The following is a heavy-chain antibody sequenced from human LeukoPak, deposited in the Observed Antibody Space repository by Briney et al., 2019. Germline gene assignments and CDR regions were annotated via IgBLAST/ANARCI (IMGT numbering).Heavy chain of an antibody. Sequence: SETLSLTCAVYGGSFSGYYWSWIRQLPGKGLEWIGEINHSGSTNYNPSLKSRVTVSVDTSKNQFSLKLSSVTAADTAVYYCARGFDWLSYFDYWGQGTLVTVSS. CDR2: INHSGST. V-gene: IGHV4-34*01. J-gene: IGHJ4*02. CDR3: ARGFDWLSYFDY. CDR1: GGSFSGYY. D-gene: IGHD3-9*01.